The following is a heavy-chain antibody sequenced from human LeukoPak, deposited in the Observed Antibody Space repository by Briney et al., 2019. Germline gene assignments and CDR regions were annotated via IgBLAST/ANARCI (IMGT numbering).Heavy chain of an antibody. CDR1: W. CDR3: ARVGTWELQRVFDY. J-gene: IGHJ4*02. Sequence: WMTWVRQVPGKGLEGVPNIQRGGSESYYVDSVKGRFTIPRENAKNSLYLQIDSLRVEDTAVYYCARVGTWELQRVFDYWGQGTLVTVSS. D-gene: IGHD1-26*01. V-gene: IGHV3-7*01. CDR2: IQRGGSES.